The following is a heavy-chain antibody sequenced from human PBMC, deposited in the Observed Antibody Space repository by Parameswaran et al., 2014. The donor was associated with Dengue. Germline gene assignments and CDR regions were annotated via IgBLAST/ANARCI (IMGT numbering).Heavy chain of an antibody. CDR1: GFTFDDYG. CDR3: AKAEGPWYYYYGMDV. V-gene: IGHV3-9*01. J-gene: IGHJ6*02. CDR2: ISWDSGTI. Sequence: LKISCAASGFTFDDYGMYWVRQAPGKGLEWVSGISWDSGTIGYADSVNGRFTISRDNAKNSLFLQMNSLRAEDTALYYCAKAEGPWYYYYGMDVWGQGTTVTVSS.